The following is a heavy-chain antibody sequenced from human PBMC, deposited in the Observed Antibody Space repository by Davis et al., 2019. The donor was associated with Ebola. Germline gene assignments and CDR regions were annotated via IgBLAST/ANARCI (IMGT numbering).Heavy chain of an antibody. CDR1: GFIFSSYA. CDR2: ISVRSIT. CDR3: AKVHPPTTVTTGWFDP. Sequence: SLKISCTASGFIFSSYAMSWVRQAPGKGLELVSSISVRSITYHADSVKGRFTISRDNSKNTLYLQMNSLRAEDTAVYYCAKVHPPTTVTTGWFDPWGQGTLVTVSS. D-gene: IGHD4-17*01. V-gene: IGHV3-23*01. J-gene: IGHJ5*02.